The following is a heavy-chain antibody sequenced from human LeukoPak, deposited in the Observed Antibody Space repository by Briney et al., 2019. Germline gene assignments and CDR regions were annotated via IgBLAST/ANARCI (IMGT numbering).Heavy chain of an antibody. D-gene: IGHD3-10*02. Sequence: GGSLTLSCAPSGLTLSSYEMNWARHAPGKGLEGVSYISSSGSTIYYAGSVKGRFTISRDNAKNSLYLQMTSLRAEDTAVYYCAELGITMIGGVWGKGTTVTISS. CDR3: AELGITMIGGV. CDR2: ISSSGSTI. V-gene: IGHV3-48*03. J-gene: IGHJ6*04. CDR1: GLTLSSYE.